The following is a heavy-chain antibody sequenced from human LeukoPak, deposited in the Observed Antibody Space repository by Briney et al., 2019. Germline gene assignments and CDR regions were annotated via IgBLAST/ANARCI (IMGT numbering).Heavy chain of an antibody. D-gene: IGHD4-17*01. CDR2: ISYDGSNK. J-gene: IGHJ4*02. Sequence: LPGRSLRLSCAASGFTFSSYGMHWVRQAPGKGLEWVAVISYDGSNKYYADSVKGRFTISGDNSKNTLYLQMNSLRAEDTAVYYCAKADYGEHRHLPFDYWGQGTLVTVSS. V-gene: IGHV3-30*18. CDR1: GFTFSSYG. CDR3: AKADYGEHRHLPFDY.